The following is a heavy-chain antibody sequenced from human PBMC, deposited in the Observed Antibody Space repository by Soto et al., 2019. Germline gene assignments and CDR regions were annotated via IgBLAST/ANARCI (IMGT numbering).Heavy chain of an antibody. J-gene: IGHJ5*02. CDR3: ARGVGSGSYYNQYNWFDP. Sequence: QVQLVQSGAEVKKPGASVQVSCKAPGYTFTNYGITWVRPAPGKSLEWIGWISAYNGNTKNAQKLQGRVTMTTDTSTSTAYMELRSLRSDDTAVYYCARGVGSGSYYNQYNWFDPWGQGTLVTVSS. CDR1: GYTFTNYG. V-gene: IGHV1-18*01. D-gene: IGHD3-10*01. CDR2: ISAYNGNT.